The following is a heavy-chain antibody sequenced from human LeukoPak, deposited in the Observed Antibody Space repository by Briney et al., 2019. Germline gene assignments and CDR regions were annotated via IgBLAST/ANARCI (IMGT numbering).Heavy chain of an antibody. V-gene: IGHV1-69*04. D-gene: IGHD6-6*01. J-gene: IGHJ6*02. Sequence: SVKVSCKASGGTFSSYAISWVRQAPGQGLEWVGRIIPILGIANYAQKFQGRVTITADKSTSTAYMELSSLRSEDTAVYYCARAGSSEYYYYYGMDVWGQGTTVTVSS. CDR2: IIPILGIA. CDR1: GGTFSSYA. CDR3: ARAGSSEYYYYYGMDV.